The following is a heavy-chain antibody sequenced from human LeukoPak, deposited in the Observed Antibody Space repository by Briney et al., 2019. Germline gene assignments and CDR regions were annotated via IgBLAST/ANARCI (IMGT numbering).Heavy chain of an antibody. D-gene: IGHD3-22*01. V-gene: IGHV4-59*01. Sequence: SETLSLTCTVSGGSISSYYWSWIRQPPGKGLEWIGYNYYSGSTNYNPSLKSRVTISVDTSKNQFSLKLSSVTAADTAVYYCARDSNYYDSSGYRYYFDYWGQGTLVTVSS. CDR2: NYYSGST. CDR1: GGSISSYY. CDR3: ARDSNYYDSSGYRYYFDY. J-gene: IGHJ4*02.